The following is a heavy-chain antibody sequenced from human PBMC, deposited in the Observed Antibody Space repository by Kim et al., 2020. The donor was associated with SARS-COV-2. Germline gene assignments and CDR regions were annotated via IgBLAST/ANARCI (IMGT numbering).Heavy chain of an antibody. Sequence: SETLSLTCAVYGRSFSGYYWSWIRQPPGKGLEWIGEINHSGSTNYNPSLKSRVTISVDTSKNQFSLKLSSVTAADTAVYYCARGRGAEIVATLRTYYYGMDSWGQGTTVTGSS. CDR2: INHSGST. CDR1: GRSFSGYY. V-gene: IGHV4-34*01. J-gene: IGHJ6*02. D-gene: IGHD5-12*01. CDR3: ARGRGAEIVATLRTYYYGMDS.